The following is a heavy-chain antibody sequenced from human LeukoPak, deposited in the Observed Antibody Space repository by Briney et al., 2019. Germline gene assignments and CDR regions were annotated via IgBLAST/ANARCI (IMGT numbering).Heavy chain of an antibody. D-gene: IGHD4-17*01. CDR2: IYSGGNT. CDR1: GITVSSNY. Sequence: GGSLRLSCAASGITVSSNYMSWVRQAPGKGLEWVSVIYSGGNTYYADSVKGRFTISRVNSKNTLYLQMNSLRAEDTAVYYCARGIGSTVFFDYWGQGTLVTVSS. CDR3: ARGIGSTVFFDY. J-gene: IGHJ4*02. V-gene: IGHV3-53*01.